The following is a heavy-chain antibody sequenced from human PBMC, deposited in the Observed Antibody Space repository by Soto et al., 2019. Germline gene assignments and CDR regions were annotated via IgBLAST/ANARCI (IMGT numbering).Heavy chain of an antibody. V-gene: IGHV3-11*01. CDR1: GFTFSDYY. J-gene: IGHJ4*02. Sequence: GGSLRLSCAASGFTFSDYYMSWIRQAPGKGLEWVSYISSSGSTIYYADSVKGRFTISRDNAKNSLYLQMNSLRAEDTAVYYCARSLSDIVATSLPDYWGQGTLVTVSS. CDR3: ARSLSDIVATSLPDY. CDR2: ISSSGSTI. D-gene: IGHD5-12*01.